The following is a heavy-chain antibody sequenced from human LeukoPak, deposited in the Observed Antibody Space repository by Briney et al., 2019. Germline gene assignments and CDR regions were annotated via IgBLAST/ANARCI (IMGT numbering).Heavy chain of an antibody. Sequence: ASVKVSCKASGGTFSSYAISWVRQAPGQGLEWMGGIIPIFGTANHAQKFQGRVTITADESTSTAYMELSSLRSEDTAVYYCARVLVPAAIRNNWFDPWGQGTLVTVSS. D-gene: IGHD2-2*02. CDR1: GGTFSSYA. CDR2: IIPIFGTA. J-gene: IGHJ5*02. CDR3: ARVLVPAAIRNNWFDP. V-gene: IGHV1-69*01.